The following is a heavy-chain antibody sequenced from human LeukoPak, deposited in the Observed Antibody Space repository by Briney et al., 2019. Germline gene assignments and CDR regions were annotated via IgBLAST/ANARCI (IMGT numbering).Heavy chain of an antibody. D-gene: IGHD1-26*01. J-gene: IGHJ5*02. V-gene: IGHV5-51*01. CDR3: AWGGGSGSYPFNWFDP. Sequence: GESLKISCKGSGYSFTSYWIGWVSQMPGKGLEWMGIIYPGDSDTRYSPSFQGQVTISADKSISTAYLQWSSLKASDAAMYYCAWGGGSGSYPFNWFDPWGQGTLVTVSS. CDR2: IYPGDSDT. CDR1: GYSFTSYW.